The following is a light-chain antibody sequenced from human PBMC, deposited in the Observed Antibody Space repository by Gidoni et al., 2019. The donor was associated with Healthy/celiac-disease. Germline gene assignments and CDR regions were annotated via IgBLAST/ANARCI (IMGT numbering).Light chain of an antibody. Sequence: DIQMTQSPSTLSASVGDRVTITCRASQSISSWLAWYQQKPGKAPKLLIYKASSLESGVPSRFSGSRAGTEFTLTISSLQPDDFATYYCQQYNSYWTFXQXTKVEIK. CDR2: KAS. CDR1: QSISSW. V-gene: IGKV1-5*03. J-gene: IGKJ1*01. CDR3: QQYNSYWT.